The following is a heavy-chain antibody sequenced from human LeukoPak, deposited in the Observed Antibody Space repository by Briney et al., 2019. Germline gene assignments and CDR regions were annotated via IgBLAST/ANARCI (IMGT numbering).Heavy chain of an antibody. Sequence: VGSLRLACAASGFTFSSYGMNWVRQAPGKGLEWVSGISGGGGNTYYADSVKGRFTISRDNSKNTLYLQMNSLRAEDTAVYYCAKCDSPVAGDYFDYWGQGTLVTVSS. J-gene: IGHJ4*02. CDR1: GFTFSSYG. CDR2: ISGGGGNT. CDR3: AKCDSPVAGDYFDY. D-gene: IGHD6-19*01. V-gene: IGHV3-23*01.